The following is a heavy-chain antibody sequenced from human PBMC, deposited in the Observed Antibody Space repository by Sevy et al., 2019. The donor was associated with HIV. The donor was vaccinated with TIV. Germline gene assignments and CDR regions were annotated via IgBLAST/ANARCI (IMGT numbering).Heavy chain of an antibody. D-gene: IGHD3-22*01. V-gene: IGHV3-53*01. CDR2: IYSGDNT. Sequence: GGSLRLSCAVSGFSVNDNYMSWVRQAPGKGLEWVSVIYSGDNTDYTDSVKGRFTISRDNSKNTVYLQMNSLGAEDTAVYYCARDRVMYYYDSSGYYTSGYGMDVWGQGTTVTVSS. CDR3: ARDRVMYYYDSSGYYTSGYGMDV. J-gene: IGHJ6*02. CDR1: GFSVNDNY.